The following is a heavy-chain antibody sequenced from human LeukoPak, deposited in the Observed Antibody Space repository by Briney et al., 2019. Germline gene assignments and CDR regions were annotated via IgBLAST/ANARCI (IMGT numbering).Heavy chain of an antibody. J-gene: IGHJ4*02. CDR3: ARGTYYYGSGNFDY. D-gene: IGHD3-10*01. Sequence: ASVKVSCKASGYSFTSYYMHWVRQAPGQGLESIGLINHSGSSTTYAQKFQSRVTMTRDMFTSTEYMELTSQTSDDTAVYYCARGTYYYGSGNFDYWGQGTLVTVSS. V-gene: IGHV1-46*01. CDR1: GYSFTSYY. CDR2: INHSGSST.